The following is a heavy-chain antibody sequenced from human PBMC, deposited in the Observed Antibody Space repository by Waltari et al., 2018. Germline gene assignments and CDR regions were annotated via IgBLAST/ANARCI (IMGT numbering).Heavy chain of an antibody. J-gene: IGHJ4*02. V-gene: IGHV4-38-2*01. CDR1: GYSISSGYY. D-gene: IGHD3-3*01. CDR2: IYHSGIT. Sequence: QVQLQESGPGLVKPSETLSLTCAVSGYSISSGYYWGWIRQPPGKGLEWIGSIYHSGITYSTPALKSRVTISVDTSKSQFSLKLSSVTAADTAVYYCATLPEWLSSRALDYWGQGTLVTVSS. CDR3: ATLPEWLSSRALDY.